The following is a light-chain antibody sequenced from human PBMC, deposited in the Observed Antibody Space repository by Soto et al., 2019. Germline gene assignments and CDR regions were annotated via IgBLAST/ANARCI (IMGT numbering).Light chain of an antibody. CDR1: SSNIGAGYD. J-gene: IGLJ2*01. V-gene: IGLV1-40*01. Sequence: QSVLTQPPSVSGAPGQRVTISCTGSSSNIGAGYDVHWYQQLPGTAPKLLIYVNSNRPSGVHDRFSGSKSGTSASLAITGLQAEDEADYYCQSYDSSLSVVFGGGTKLTVL. CDR3: QSYDSSLSVV. CDR2: VNS.